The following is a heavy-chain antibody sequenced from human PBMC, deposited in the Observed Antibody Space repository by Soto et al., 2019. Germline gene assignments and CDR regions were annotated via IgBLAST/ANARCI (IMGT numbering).Heavy chain of an antibody. J-gene: IGHJ5*02. V-gene: IGHV4-59*01. CDR3: ARGDYDSSGYLEGDWFDP. CDR2: IYYSGST. CDR1: GGSSISYY. Sequence: LETLPHTCTVSGGSSISYYWSWIRQPTGKGLEWIGYIYYSGSTNYNPSLKSRVTISVDTSKNQFSLKLSSVTAADTAVYYCARGDYDSSGYLEGDWFDPWGQGTLVTVSS. D-gene: IGHD3-22*01.